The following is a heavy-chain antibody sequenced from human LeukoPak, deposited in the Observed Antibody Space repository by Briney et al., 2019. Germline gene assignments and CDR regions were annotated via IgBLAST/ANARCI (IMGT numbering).Heavy chain of an antibody. Sequence: SETLSLTCAVSGYSISSGYYWGWIGQPPGKGLEWIGSIYHSGSTYYNPSLKSRVTISVDTSKNQFSLKLSSVTAADTAVYYCARDPNSSSWFHWFDPWGQGTLVTVSS. CDR2: IYHSGST. J-gene: IGHJ5*02. CDR1: GYSISSGYY. D-gene: IGHD6-13*01. V-gene: IGHV4-38-2*02. CDR3: ARDPNSSSWFHWFDP.